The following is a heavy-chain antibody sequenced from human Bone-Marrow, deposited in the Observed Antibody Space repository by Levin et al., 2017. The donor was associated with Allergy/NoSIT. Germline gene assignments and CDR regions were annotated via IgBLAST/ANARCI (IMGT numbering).Heavy chain of an antibody. CDR1: GDSIGSYY. D-gene: IGHD6-6*01. CDR3: ARNKAARSGYFGP. J-gene: IGHJ5*02. Sequence: PSETLSLTCTVSGDSIGSYYWTWIRQPPGKGLEWIGYVYYSGSTKYNPSLQSRVTISLDKSKNHFSLNLTSVTAADTAMYFCARNKAARSGYFGPWGQGTLVTVSS. CDR2: VYYSGST. V-gene: IGHV4-59*01.